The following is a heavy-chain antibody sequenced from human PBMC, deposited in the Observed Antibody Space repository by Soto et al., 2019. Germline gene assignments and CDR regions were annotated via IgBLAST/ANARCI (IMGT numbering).Heavy chain of an antibody. Sequence: ASVKVSCKASGFTFTSSAVQWVRQARGQRLEWIGWIVAGNGNTNYAQKLQDRVTMTTDTSTSTAYMELRSLRSDDTAVYYCARAGDYCSSTSCYDYWGQGTLVTVSS. CDR1: GFTFTSSA. D-gene: IGHD2-2*01. V-gene: IGHV1-58*01. CDR3: ARAGDYCSSTSCYDY. J-gene: IGHJ4*02. CDR2: IVAGNGNT.